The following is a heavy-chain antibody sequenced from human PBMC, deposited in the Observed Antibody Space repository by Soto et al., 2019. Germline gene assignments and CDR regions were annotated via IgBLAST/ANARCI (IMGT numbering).Heavy chain of an antibody. CDR3: AKAPNYYGSGSYDYYGMDV. CDR2: ISYDGSNK. Sequence: GGSLRLSCAASGFTFSSYGMHWVRQAPGKGLEWVAVISYDGSNKYYADSVKGRFTISRDNSKNTLYLQMNSLRAEDTAVYYCAKAPNYYGSGSYDYYGMDVWGQGTTVTVSS. D-gene: IGHD3-10*01. J-gene: IGHJ6*02. CDR1: GFTFSSYG. V-gene: IGHV3-30*18.